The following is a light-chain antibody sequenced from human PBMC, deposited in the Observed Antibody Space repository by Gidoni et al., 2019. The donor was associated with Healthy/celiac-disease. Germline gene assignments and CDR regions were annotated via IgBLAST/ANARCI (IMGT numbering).Light chain of an antibody. Sequence: EIVLTQFPATLSLSPGERATLSCRASQSVSSYLAWYQQNPGQAPRLLIYDASNRATGIPARFSGSGSGTDFTLTISSLEPEDFAVYYCQQRSNWPTFGQGTKVEIK. CDR1: QSVSSY. V-gene: IGKV3-11*01. CDR2: DAS. J-gene: IGKJ1*01. CDR3: QQRSNWPT.